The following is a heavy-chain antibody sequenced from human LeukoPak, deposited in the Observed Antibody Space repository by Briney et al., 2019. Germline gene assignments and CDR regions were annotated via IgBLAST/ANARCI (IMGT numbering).Heavy chain of an antibody. J-gene: IGHJ4*02. CDR1: GGTFSSYA. CDR3: ARGRERGSSSSFTDY. CDR2: IIPIFGTA. Sequence: SVKVSCKASGGTFSSYAISWVRQAPGQGLEWMGGIIPIFGTANYAQKFQGRVTITADESTSTAYMELGSLRFEDTAVYYCARGRERGSSSSFTDYWGQGTLVIVSS. V-gene: IGHV1-69*13. D-gene: IGHD6-6*01.